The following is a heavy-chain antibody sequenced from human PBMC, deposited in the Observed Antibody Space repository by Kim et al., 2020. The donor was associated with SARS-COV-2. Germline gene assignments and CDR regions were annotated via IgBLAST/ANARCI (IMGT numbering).Heavy chain of an antibody. J-gene: IGHJ4*02. D-gene: IGHD3-10*01. CDR1: GFIFRNFG. Sequence: GGSLRLSCAASGFIFRNFGMHWVRQAPGKGLEWVAFISNDGTITIYVDSVQGRFTISRDYSENTLYLQMDSLSAGDTAVYYCARPSSSHFDFWGQGTLVTVSS. CDR2: ISNDGTIT. CDR3: ARPSSSHFDF. V-gene: IGHV3-33*01.